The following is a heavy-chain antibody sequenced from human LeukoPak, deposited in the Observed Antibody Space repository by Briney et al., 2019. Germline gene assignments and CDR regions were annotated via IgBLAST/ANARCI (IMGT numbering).Heavy chain of an antibody. CDR1: GYTFTGYY. V-gene: IGHV1-2*04. CDR2: INPNSGGT. J-gene: IGHJ6*02. Sequence: ASVKVSCKASGYTFTGYYMHWVRQAPGQGLEWMGWINPNSGGTNYAQKFQGWVTMTRDTSISTAYMELSRLRSDDTAVYYCARASDSIYYDILTGYFPYYYYGMDVWGQGTTVTVSS. CDR3: ARASDSIYYDILTGYFPYYYYGMDV. D-gene: IGHD3-9*01.